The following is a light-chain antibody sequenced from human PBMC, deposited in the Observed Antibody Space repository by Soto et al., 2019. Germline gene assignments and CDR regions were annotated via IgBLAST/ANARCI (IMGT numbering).Light chain of an antibody. V-gene: IGKV1-5*03. J-gene: IGKJ1*01. CDR3: QQYADSSWT. CDR1: QTVSSW. Sequence: DIQMTQSPSTLSASVGDRVTITCRASQTVSSWLAWFQHKPGKAPNLLIYGVSSVESGVPSRFSGSGSGTEFTLTISNLQPDDFATYYCQQYADSSWTFGQGTKVE. CDR2: GVS.